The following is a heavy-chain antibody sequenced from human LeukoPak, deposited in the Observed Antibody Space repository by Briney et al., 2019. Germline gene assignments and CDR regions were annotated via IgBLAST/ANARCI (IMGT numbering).Heavy chain of an antibody. J-gene: IGHJ5*02. D-gene: IGHD5-18*01. CDR2: ISAYNGNT. V-gene: IGHV1-18*01. CDR3: ARDIVMVTYWFDP. CDR1: GYTFTSYD. Sequence: ASVKVSCKASGYTFTSYDISWVRQAPGQGLEWMGWISAYNGNTNYAQKLQGRVTMTTDTSTSTAYMELRSLRSDDSAVYYCARDIVMVTYWFDPWGQGTLVTVSS.